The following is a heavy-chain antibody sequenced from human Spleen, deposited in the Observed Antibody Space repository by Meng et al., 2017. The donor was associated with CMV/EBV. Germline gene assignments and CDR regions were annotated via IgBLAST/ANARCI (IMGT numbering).Heavy chain of an antibody. J-gene: IGHJ6*02. CDR3: ARSTGTYYSFYGMDV. Sequence: SGLTLEKPTPTLTLPRTLFGFSLKTNGMRVSWTRQPPGKAPEWLARVDWDDDKFYIRSLRTRLTISKDTSKNQVVLTMTNMDPVDTATYYCARSTGTYYSFYGMDVWGQGTTVTVSS. D-gene: IGHD1-1*01. CDR1: GFSLKTNGMR. V-gene: IGHV2-70D*14. CDR2: VDWDDDK.